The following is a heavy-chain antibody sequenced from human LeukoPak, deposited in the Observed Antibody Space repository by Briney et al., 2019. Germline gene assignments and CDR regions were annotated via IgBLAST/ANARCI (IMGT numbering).Heavy chain of an antibody. CDR1: VGSISSGNW. Sequence: PSGTLSLTCGVSVGSISSGNWWSWVRQSPGKGLEWIGEIYHNGTPNYDPSLKSRVTISADTFKNHFSLKLTSVTAADTAVYYCATAPILRGEGGEHYKYGMDVWGQGTTVIVSS. V-gene: IGHV4-4*02. D-gene: IGHD2-2*02. CDR3: ATAPILRGEGGEHYKYGMDV. CDR2: IYHNGTP. J-gene: IGHJ6*02.